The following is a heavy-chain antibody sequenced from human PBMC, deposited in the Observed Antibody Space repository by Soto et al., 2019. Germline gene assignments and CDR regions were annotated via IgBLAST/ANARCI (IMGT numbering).Heavy chain of an antibody. CDR3: ARPVAVHWYFHL. Sequence: QVQLVHSGAEVKKPGSSVKVSCKASGGTFSSYAISWVRQAPGQGLEWMGGIIPIFGTANYAQKFQGRVTVTAGESTSTAYMELRSLRSEDKAVYYWARPVAVHWYFHLWGRHTLVTVSS. D-gene: IGHD6-19*01. CDR1: GGTFSSYA. CDR2: IIPIFGTA. J-gene: IGHJ2*01. V-gene: IGHV1-69*01.